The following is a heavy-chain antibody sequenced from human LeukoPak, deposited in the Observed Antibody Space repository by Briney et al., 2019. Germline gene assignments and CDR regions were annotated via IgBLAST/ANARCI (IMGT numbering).Heavy chain of an antibody. J-gene: IGHJ5*02. CDR2: IYHSGST. CDR3: AREKIGYYDGSGRGWFDP. Sequence: SETLSLTCTVSSYSISSGYYWGWIRQPPGKGLEWIGSIYHSGSTYYNPSLKSRVTISVDTSKNQFSLKLNSVTAADTAVYYCAREKIGYYDGSGRGWFDPWGQGTLVTVSS. D-gene: IGHD3-22*01. V-gene: IGHV4-38-2*02. CDR1: SYSISSGYY.